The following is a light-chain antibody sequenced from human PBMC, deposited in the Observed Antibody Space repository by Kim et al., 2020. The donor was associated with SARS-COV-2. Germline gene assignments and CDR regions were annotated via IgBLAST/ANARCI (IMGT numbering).Light chain of an antibody. CDR1: SLRSYY. CDR3: NSRDSSGNLNWV. V-gene: IGLV3-19*01. J-gene: IGLJ3*02. CDR2: GKN. Sequence: LGQTVRITCQGDSLRSYYASWYQQKPGQAPVLVIYGKNNRPSGIPDRFSGSSSGNTASLTITGARAEDEADYYCNSRDSSGNLNWVFGGGTQLTVL.